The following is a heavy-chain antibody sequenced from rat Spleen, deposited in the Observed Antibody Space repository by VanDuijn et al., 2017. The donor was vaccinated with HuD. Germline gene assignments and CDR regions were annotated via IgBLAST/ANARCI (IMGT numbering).Heavy chain of an antibody. CDR1: GFTFSSFP. D-gene: IGHD2-1*01. CDR3: AREIHYYFDY. CDR2: ISYGDTSGHSST. V-gene: IGHV5-29*01. Sequence: EVQLVESDGGLVQPGKSLKLSCAASGFTFSSFPMAWVRQAPKKGLEWVATISYGDTSGHSSTYYRDSVKGRFTISRDNAKSTLSLQMDSLRSEDTATYYCAREIHYYFDYWGQGVMVTVSS. J-gene: IGHJ2*01.